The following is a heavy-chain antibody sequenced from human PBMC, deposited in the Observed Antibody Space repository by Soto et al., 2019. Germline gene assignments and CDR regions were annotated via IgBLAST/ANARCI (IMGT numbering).Heavy chain of an antibody. CDR3: ARSFGVGYFDY. V-gene: IGHV4-39*01. Sequence: PSETLSLTCTVSGGSISSSSYYWGWIRQPPGKGLEWIGSIYYSGSTYYNPSLKSRVTISVDTSKNQFSLKLSSVTAADTAVYYCARSFGVGYFDYWGQGTLLTVSS. CDR2: IYYSGST. CDR1: GGSISSSSYY. J-gene: IGHJ4*02. D-gene: IGHD3-3*01.